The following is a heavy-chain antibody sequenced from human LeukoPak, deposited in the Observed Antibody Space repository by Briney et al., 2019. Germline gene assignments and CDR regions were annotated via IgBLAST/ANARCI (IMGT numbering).Heavy chain of an antibody. V-gene: IGHV1-46*04. J-gene: IGHJ6*02. CDR1: GYTFTTYY. Sequence: ASGKVSCKASGYTFTTYYMHWVRQAPGHPLKWLGIINPSGGSTRYAQKLQGRVTMTRVTSTSTVYMELSSLISEDTAVYYCASYHHRDFGDYYGMDVWGQGTTVTVSS. D-gene: IGHD4-17*01. CDR3: ASYHHRDFGDYYGMDV. CDR2: INPSGGST.